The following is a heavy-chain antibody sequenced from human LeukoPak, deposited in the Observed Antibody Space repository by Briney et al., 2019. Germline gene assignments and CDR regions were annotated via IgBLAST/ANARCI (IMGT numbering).Heavy chain of an antibody. CDR3: ARGRYCTSTSCRSVWFDS. V-gene: IGHV1-2*02. CDR1: GYNFIGYY. J-gene: IGHJ5*01. D-gene: IGHD2-8*01. CDR2: IYPNTGCT. Sequence: ASVKVSCKASGYNFIGYYVHWVRQAPGQGLEWVGWIYPNTGCTNYGQKFQGRVSMTRDTSISTAYMELSGLRSDDTAVYYCARGRYCTSTSCRSVWFDSWGQGTLVTVSS.